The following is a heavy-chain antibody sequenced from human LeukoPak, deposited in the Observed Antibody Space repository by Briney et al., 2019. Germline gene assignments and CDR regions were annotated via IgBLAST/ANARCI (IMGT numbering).Heavy chain of an antibody. CDR2: ISGSGGST. Sequence: GASLRLSCAASGFTFSSYAMSWVRQAPGKGLEWVSAISGSGGSTYYADSVKGRFTISRDNSKNTLYLQMNSLRAEDTAVHYCAKDLSSSWYVGWFDPWGQGTLVTVSS. V-gene: IGHV3-23*01. CDR3: AKDLSSSWYVGWFDP. D-gene: IGHD6-13*01. J-gene: IGHJ5*02. CDR1: GFTFSSYA.